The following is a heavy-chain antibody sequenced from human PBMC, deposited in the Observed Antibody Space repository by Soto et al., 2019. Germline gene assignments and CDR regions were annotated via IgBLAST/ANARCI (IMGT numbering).Heavy chain of an antibody. J-gene: IGHJ4*02. Sequence: QVQLVQSGAEVKKPGASVKVSCKTSGYTFTSSGISWVRQAPGQGLEWMGWISAYNGNTDYAQKFQGRGMMTTDTSTSTAYMELRSLRSDDTAVYYCARVMTYCTSRSCHDYWGQGTMVSVTS. V-gene: IGHV1-18*01. CDR3: ARVMTYCTSRSCHDY. CDR2: ISAYNGNT. D-gene: IGHD2-2*01. CDR1: GYTFTSSG.